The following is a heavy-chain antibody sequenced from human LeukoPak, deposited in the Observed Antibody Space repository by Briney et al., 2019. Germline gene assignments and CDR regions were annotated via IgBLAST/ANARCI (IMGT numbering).Heavy chain of an antibody. D-gene: IGHD2-15*01. Sequence: ASVKVSCKASGYTFTSYYMHWVRQAPGQGLEWMGIINPSGGSTSYAQKFQGRVTMTRDMSTSTVYMELSSLRSEDTAVYYCARGDEIRYCSGGSCPEETYCYYYYYMDVWGKGTTVTVSS. J-gene: IGHJ6*03. CDR3: ARGDEIRYCSGGSCPEETYCYYYYYMDV. V-gene: IGHV1-46*01. CDR1: GYTFTSYY. CDR2: INPSGGST.